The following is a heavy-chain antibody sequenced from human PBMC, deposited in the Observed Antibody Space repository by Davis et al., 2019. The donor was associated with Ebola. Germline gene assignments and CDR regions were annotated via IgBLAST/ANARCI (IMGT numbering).Heavy chain of an antibody. CDR3: ARRSSDSNSFANDY. J-gene: IGHJ4*02. Sequence: GESLKISCAASGFTFSSYSMNWVRQAPGKGLEWVSSISSSSSYIYYADSVKGRFTISRDNAKNSLYLQMNSLRAEDTAVYYCARRSSDSNSFANDYWGRGTLVTVSS. D-gene: IGHD2/OR15-2a*01. CDR1: GFTFSSYS. V-gene: IGHV3-21*01. CDR2: ISSSSSYI.